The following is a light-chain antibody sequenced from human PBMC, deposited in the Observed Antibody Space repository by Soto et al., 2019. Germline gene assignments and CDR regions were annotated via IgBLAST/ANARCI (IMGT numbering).Light chain of an antibody. CDR1: QSISNY. CDR3: QQYNSYQRT. CDR2: AAF. J-gene: IGKJ1*01. V-gene: IGKV1-39*01. Sequence: DIQMTQSPPSLSASVGDRVTITCRASQSISNYLNWYQQKPGKAPKLLIHAAFSLQSGAPSRFSGSGSGTDFTLTISSLQPDDFATYYCQQYNSYQRTFGQGTKVDIK.